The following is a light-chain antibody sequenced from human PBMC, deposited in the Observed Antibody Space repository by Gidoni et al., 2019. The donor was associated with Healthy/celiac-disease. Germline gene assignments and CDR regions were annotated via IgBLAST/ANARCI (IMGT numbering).Light chain of an antibody. Sequence: ESVLTQSPGTLSLSPGERATLSCRASQSVSSSYLAWYQQKPGQAPRRLIYGASSRATGIPDRFSGSGSGTDFTLTISRLEPEDFAVYYCQQYGSSPLYTFGQGTKLEIK. CDR3: QQYGSSPLYT. CDR1: QSVSSSY. CDR2: GAS. J-gene: IGKJ2*01. V-gene: IGKV3-20*01.